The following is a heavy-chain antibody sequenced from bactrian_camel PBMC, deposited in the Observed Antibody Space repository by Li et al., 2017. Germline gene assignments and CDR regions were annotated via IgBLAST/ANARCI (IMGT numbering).Heavy chain of an antibody. J-gene: IGHJ4*01. CDR3: VTDFREMVGGAGPFAY. CDR1: GFTFSAHH. Sequence: LVESGGGVVQPGGSLRLSCVCSGFTFSAHHMSWVRQAPGKGPEWVASVTIGGSDTYYRDSVKGRFTVSRDNSKNTVYLRMSSLKSEDTALYYCVTDFREMVGGAGPFAYWGQGTQVTVS. CDR2: VTIGGSDT. D-gene: IGHD1*01. V-gene: IGHV3-2*01.